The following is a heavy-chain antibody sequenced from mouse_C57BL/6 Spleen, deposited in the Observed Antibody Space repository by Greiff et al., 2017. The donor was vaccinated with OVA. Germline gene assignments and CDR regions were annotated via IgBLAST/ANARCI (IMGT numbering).Heavy chain of an antibody. CDR1: GFTFSDYG. J-gene: IGHJ4*01. CDR3: ARDYSNYFPYYYAMDY. D-gene: IGHD2-5*01. V-gene: IGHV5-17*01. CDR2: ISSGSSTI. Sequence: DVHLVESGGGLVKPGGSLKLSCAASGFTFSDYGMHWVRQAPEKGLEWVAYISSGSSTIYYADTVKGRFTISRDNAKNTLFLQMTSLRSEDTAMYYCARDYSNYFPYYYAMDYWGQGTSVTVSS.